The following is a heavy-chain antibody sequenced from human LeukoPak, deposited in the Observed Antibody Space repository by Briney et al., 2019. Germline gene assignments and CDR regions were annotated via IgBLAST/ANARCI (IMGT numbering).Heavy chain of an antibody. V-gene: IGHV4-34*01. J-gene: IGHJ5*02. D-gene: IGHD6-13*01. CDR1: GGSFSGYY. CDR3: ARGTDFALPGRSGSWYERQWNYNWFDP. Sequence: PSETLSLTCAVYGGSFSGYYWSWIRQPPGKGLEWIGEINHSGSTNYNPSLKSRVTISVDTSKNQFSLKLSSVTAADTAVYYCARGTDFALPGRSGSWYERQWNYNWFDPWGQGTLVTVSS. CDR2: INHSGST.